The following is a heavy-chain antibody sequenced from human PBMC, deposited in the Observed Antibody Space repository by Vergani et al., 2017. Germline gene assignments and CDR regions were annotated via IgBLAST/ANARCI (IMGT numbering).Heavy chain of an antibody. CDR2: ISSSSSTI. Sequence: EVQLVESGGGLVQPGGSLRLSCAASGFTFSSYSMNWVRQAPGKGLEWVSYISSSSSTIYYADSVKGRFTISSDNAKNSLYLQMNSLRAEDTAVYYCARLLGIAVAAIWGQGTLVTVSS. D-gene: IGHD6-19*01. J-gene: IGHJ4*02. V-gene: IGHV3-48*04. CDR1: GFTFSSYS. CDR3: ARLLGIAVAAI.